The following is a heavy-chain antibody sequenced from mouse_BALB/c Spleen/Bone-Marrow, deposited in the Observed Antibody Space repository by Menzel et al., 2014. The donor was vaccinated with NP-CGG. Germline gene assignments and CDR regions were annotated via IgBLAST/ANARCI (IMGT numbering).Heavy chain of an antibody. Sequence: VHLVESGAELAKPGASVKMSCKASGCTFTSYRMHWVKQRPGQGLEWIGYINPSTGYTEYNQKFKDKATLTADKSSSTAYMQLSSLTSEDSAVYYCARSYYDGSSFAYWGQGTLVTVSA. CDR3: ARSYYDGSSFAY. J-gene: IGHJ3*01. V-gene: IGHV1-4*01. D-gene: IGHD1-1*01. CDR2: INPSTGYT. CDR1: GCTFTSYR.